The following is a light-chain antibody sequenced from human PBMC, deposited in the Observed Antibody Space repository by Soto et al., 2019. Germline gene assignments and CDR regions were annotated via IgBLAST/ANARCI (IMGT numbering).Light chain of an antibody. Sequence: EIVLTQSPATLSLSPGERATLSCRASQSVTSSYLTWYQQKPGQAPRLLIYGASTRATGIPDRFSGSGSGTDFTLTISRLEPEDFAVYYCQQYGSSPLTFGGGTTADMK. CDR3: QQYGSSPLT. CDR2: GAS. CDR1: QSVTSSY. V-gene: IGKV3-20*01. J-gene: IGKJ4*01.